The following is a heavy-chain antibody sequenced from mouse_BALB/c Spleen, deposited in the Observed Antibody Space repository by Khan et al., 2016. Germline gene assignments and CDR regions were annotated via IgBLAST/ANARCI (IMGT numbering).Heavy chain of an antibody. CDR2: IYPYNGGT. CDR1: GYTFTDYN. CDR3: ARSNDWYFDV. J-gene: IGHJ1*01. Sequence: VQLQQSGPDLVKPGASVKISCKASGYTFTDYNMHWVKQSHGKSLEWIRYIYPYNGGTGYNQKFKNKATLTVDNSSSTASMELRSLTSEDSAVYYCARSNDWYFDVWGAGTTVTVSS. V-gene: IGHV1S29*02.